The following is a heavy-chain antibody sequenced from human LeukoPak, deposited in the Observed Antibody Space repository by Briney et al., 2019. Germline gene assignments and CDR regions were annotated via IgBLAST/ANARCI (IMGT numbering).Heavy chain of an antibody. CDR3: ARETYYDFWSGYFAPNWFDP. Sequence: PSETLSLTCTVSGGSIGSSSYYWGWIRQPPGKGLEWIGSIYYSGSTYYNPSLKSRVTISVGTSKNQFSLKLSSVTAADTAVYYCARETYYDFWSGYFAPNWFDPWGQGTLVTVSS. V-gene: IGHV4-39*07. CDR2: IYYSGST. CDR1: GGSIGSSSYY. D-gene: IGHD3-3*01. J-gene: IGHJ5*02.